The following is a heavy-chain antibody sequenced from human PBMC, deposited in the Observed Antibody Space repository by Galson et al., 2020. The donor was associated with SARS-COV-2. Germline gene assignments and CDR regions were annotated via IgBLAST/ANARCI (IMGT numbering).Heavy chain of an antibody. D-gene: IGHD2-15*01. CDR3: ARSGYCSCGSCRATRATAIDYYYYYMDV. Sequence: ASVKVSCKPSGGTFNSYAISLVRQAPGPGIEWLGGIIPIFGTANYAQKLHGRVTITTDDSTSTDYMDMSSLRSEDTAVYYCARSGYCSCGSCRATRATAIDYYYYYMDVWGKGTTVTVSS. CDR1: GGTFNSYA. V-gene: IGHV1-69*05. CDR2: IIPIFGTA. J-gene: IGHJ6*03.